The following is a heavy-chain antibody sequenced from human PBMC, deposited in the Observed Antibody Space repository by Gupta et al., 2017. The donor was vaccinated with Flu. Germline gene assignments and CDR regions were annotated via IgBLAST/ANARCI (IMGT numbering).Heavy chain of an antibody. V-gene: IGHV3-7*04. CDR3: GRVKVGY. CDR2: IKQDGSEK. Sequence: YWTSWVRQARGKGLEWVANIKQDGSEKYYVDSVKGRFTISRDNAKNSLYLQMNSLRAEDTAVYYCGRVKVGYWGQGTLVTVSS. D-gene: IGHD2-15*01. CDR1: YW. J-gene: IGHJ4*02.